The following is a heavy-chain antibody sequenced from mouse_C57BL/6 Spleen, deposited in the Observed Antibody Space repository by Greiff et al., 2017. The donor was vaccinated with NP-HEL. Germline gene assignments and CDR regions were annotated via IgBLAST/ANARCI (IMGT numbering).Heavy chain of an antibody. D-gene: IGHD2-4*01. CDR2: IYPGDGDT. J-gene: IGHJ4*01. CDR1: GYAFSSSW. Sequence: QVQLKQSGPELVKPGASVKISCKASGYAFSSSWMNWVKQRPGKGLEWIGRIYPGDGDTNYNGKFKGTATLTADKSSSTAYMQLSSLTSEDSAVYFGASDYDYDRPLYYAMDYWGQGTSVTVSS. V-gene: IGHV1-82*01. CDR3: ASDYDYDRPLYYAMDY.